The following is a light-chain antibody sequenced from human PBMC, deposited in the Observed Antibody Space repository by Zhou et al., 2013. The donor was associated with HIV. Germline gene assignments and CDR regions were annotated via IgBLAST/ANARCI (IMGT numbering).Light chain of an antibody. CDR3: QQYDDLPLT. Sequence: IQMTQSPSSLSASVGDRVTITCRASQSINKYLNWYQQKAGKAPRLLIYHASTLETGVPPRFSGSGSGTNFTFTITNLQPEDTGTYFCQQYDDLPLTFGGGPTWKSN. J-gene: IGKJ4*01. CDR2: HAS. CDR1: QSINKY. V-gene: IGKV1-33*01.